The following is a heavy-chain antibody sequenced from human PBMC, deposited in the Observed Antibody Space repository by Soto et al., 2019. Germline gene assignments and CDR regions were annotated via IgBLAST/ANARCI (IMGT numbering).Heavy chain of an antibody. J-gene: IGHJ6*02. V-gene: IGHV4-31*03. CDR3: AREYGDGYNGPYYYGMDV. Sequence: QVQLQESGPGLVKPSQTLSLTCTVSGGSISSGGYYWSWIRQHPGKGLEWIGYIYYSGSTFYNPSLKSRVTLSVDTSKNHFSLKLSSVTAPDTAVYYCAREYGDGYNGPYYYGMDVWGQGTTVTVSS. CDR2: IYYSGST. D-gene: IGHD5-12*01. CDR1: GGSISSGGYY.